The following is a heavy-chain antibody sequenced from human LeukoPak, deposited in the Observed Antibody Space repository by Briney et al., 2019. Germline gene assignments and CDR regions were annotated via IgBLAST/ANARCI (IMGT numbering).Heavy chain of an antibody. Sequence: PSETLSLTCTVSGGSISSSSYYWGWIRQPPGKGLEWIGSIYCSGSTYYNPSLKSRVTISVDTSKNQFSLKLSSVTAADTAVYYCVLSTMIVVVITPSFDYWGQGTLVTVSS. V-gene: IGHV4-39*01. D-gene: IGHD3-22*01. CDR3: VLSTMIVVVITPSFDY. CDR2: IYCSGST. J-gene: IGHJ4*02. CDR1: GGSISSSSYY.